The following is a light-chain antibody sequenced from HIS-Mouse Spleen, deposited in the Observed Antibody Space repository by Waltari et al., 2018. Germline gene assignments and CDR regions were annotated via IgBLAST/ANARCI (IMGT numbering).Light chain of an antibody. V-gene: IGLV2-14*03. CDR1: SSDVGVYND. CDR3: SSYTSSSTLVV. Sequence: QSALTQPASVSGSPGQSITISCTGTSSDVGVYNDVPWYQQHPGKAPKLMIYDVSNRPSGVSNRFSGSKSGNTASLTISGLQAEDEADYYCSSYTSSSTLVVFGGGTKLTVL. CDR2: DVS. J-gene: IGLJ2*01.